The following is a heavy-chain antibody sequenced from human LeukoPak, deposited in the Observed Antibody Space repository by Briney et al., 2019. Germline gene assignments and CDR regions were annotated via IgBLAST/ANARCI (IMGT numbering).Heavy chain of an antibody. Sequence: SETLSLTCTVSGGSISSHYWSWIRQPPGKGLEWIGYIYYSGSTNYNPSLKSRVTISVDTSKNQFSLKLSSVTAADTAVYYCAGLYGGYYYYYMDVWSKGTTVTVSS. J-gene: IGHJ6*03. V-gene: IGHV4-59*11. CDR1: GGSISSHY. CDR2: IYYSGST. D-gene: IGHD4-23*01. CDR3: AGLYGGYYYYYMDV.